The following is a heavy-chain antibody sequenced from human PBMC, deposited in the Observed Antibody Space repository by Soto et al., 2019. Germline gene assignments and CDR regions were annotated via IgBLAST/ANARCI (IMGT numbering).Heavy chain of an antibody. CDR1: GFSLTTSVVG. D-gene: IGHD3-3*01. CDR2: IYWDDDK. Sequence: QITLNESGPTPVKPRQTLTLTCTFSGFSLTTSVVGVGWIRQSPGKAPEWLALIYWDDDKRYSPSLKSRLTITKDTSKNQVVLTIADLDPADTATYYCAHRVLRTVFGLVTTTAIYFDFWGQGTPVAVSS. CDR3: AHRVLRTVFGLVTTTAIYFDF. V-gene: IGHV2-5*02. J-gene: IGHJ4*02.